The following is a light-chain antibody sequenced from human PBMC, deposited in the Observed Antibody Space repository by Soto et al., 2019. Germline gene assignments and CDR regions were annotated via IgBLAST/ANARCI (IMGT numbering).Light chain of an antibody. J-gene: IGKJ3*01. Sequence: EIVLTQSPGTLSLSPGERATLSCRASQSVSSNYLAWFQQKPGQAPRLLIYGASSRATGMPDRFSGSGSGTDFTLTISRLEPEDFAVYYCQQYGSSPFFTFGPGTKVDIK. CDR1: QSVSSNY. V-gene: IGKV3-20*01. CDR3: QQYGSSPFFT. CDR2: GAS.